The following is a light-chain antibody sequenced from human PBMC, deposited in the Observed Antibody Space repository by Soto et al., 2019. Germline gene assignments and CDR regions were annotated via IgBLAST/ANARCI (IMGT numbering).Light chain of an antibody. CDR3: QQYNNWPPYT. CDR2: GAS. V-gene: IGKV3-20*01. Sequence: EIVLTQSPGTLSLSPGERATLSCRASQNVNSNFLAWYQQKPGQAPRLLISGASNRATGIPDRFSGSGSGTDFTLTISRLEPEDFAVYYCQQYNNWPPYTFGQGTKLEIK. CDR1: QNVNSNF. J-gene: IGKJ2*01.